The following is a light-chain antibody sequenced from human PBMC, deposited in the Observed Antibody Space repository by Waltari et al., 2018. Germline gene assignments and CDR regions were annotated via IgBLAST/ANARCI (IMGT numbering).Light chain of an antibody. CDR1: QRLTKNY. V-gene: IGKV3-20*01. Sequence: VLTQSPGTLSLSPGERATLSCRASQRLTKNYLACYQQQPAQAPRLLSYGASSRAAGIPDRFSGSGSGTDFTLTISRLEPEDFAVYYCQQYGSSVLYTFGQGTKLEIK. CDR3: QQYGSSVLYT. J-gene: IGKJ2*01. CDR2: GAS.